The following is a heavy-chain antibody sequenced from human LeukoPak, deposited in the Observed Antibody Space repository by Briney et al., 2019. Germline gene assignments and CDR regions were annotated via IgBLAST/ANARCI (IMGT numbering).Heavy chain of an antibody. CDR1: GFTFSSYS. V-gene: IGHV3-21*01. CDR2: ISSSSSYI. CDR3: ARDGSYSSSWYFDY. Sequence: GGSLRLSCAASGFTFSSYSMNWVRQAPGKGLEGVSSISSSSSYIYYADSVKGRFTISRDNAKNSLYLQMNSLRAEDTAVYYCARDGSYSSSWYFDYWGQGTLVTVSS. D-gene: IGHD6-13*01. J-gene: IGHJ4*02.